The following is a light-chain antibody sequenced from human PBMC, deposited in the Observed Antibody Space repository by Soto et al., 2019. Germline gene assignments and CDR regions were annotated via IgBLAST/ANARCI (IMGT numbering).Light chain of an antibody. CDR1: HSVSSSY. CDR2: GAS. CDR3: QHFDSSVYT. J-gene: IGKJ2*01. Sequence: EIVLTQSPGTLSLSPGERATLSCRASHSVSSSYLAWYQQKHGQAPRVLIYGASSRATGIPDRFSGSGSGTDFTLTISRLEPEDFAVYYCQHFDSSVYTFGQGTKLEIK. V-gene: IGKV3-20*01.